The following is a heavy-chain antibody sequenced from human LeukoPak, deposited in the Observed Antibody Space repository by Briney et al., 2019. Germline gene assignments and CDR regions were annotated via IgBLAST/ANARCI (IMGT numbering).Heavy chain of an antibody. CDR1: GFAFCDYA. Sequence: GSLRLSCTASGFAFCDYAMSWGRRAPGKGRGWVGFIINQAHGGTAYYAASVKGRFRIARYDSNSIAYLHMDSLQAEDTALYYCFTPTYYYDASGYSLYSGMDVWGQGTTVTVSS. V-gene: IGHV3-49*04. CDR3: FTPTYYYDASGYSLYSGMDV. D-gene: IGHD3-22*01. J-gene: IGHJ6*02. CDR2: IINQAHGGTA.